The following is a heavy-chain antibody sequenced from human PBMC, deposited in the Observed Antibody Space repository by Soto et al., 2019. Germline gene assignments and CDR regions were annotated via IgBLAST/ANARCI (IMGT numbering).Heavy chain of an antibody. Sequence: ASVKFSCKASGFTFTSSAVQWVRQARGQRLEWIGWIVVGSGNTNYAQKFQERVTITRDMSTSTAYMELSSLRSEDTAVYYCAAGTGITGTTEGDYWGQGTLVTVSS. D-gene: IGHD1-20*01. CDR2: IVVGSGNT. V-gene: IGHV1-58*01. CDR1: GFTFTSSA. J-gene: IGHJ4*02. CDR3: AAGTGITGTTEGDY.